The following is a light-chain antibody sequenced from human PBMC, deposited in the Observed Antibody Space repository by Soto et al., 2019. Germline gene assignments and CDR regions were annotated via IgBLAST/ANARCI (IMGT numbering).Light chain of an antibody. CDR1: QSVSSY. CDR3: QLRARWRHSWT. CDR2: DAS. J-gene: IGKJ1*01. V-gene: IGKV3-11*01. Sequence: VVTGCPPTMSISTGERATLSCRASQSVSSYLAWYQQKPGQAPRLLIYDASNRATGIPARFSGSGSGTDFTLTISSLEPEDFAVSSCQLRARWRHSWTFGQGTKVDIK.